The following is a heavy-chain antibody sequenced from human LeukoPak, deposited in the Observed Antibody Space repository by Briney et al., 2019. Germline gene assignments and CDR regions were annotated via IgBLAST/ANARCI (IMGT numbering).Heavy chain of an antibody. D-gene: IGHD2-15*01. CDR2: MNPNSGNT. J-gene: IGHJ4*02. CDR1: GYTFTSYD. V-gene: IGHV1-8*01. Sequence: GASVKVSCKASGYTFTSYDINWVQQATGQGLEWMGWMNPNSGNTGYAQKFQGRVTMTRNTSISTAYMELSSLRSEDTAVYYCARGPPPQYCSGGSCYAAYWGQGTLVTVSS. CDR3: ARGPPPQYCSGGSCYAAY.